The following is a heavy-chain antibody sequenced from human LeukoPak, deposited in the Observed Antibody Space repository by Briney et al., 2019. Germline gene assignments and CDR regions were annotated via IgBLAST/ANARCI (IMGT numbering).Heavy chain of an antibody. V-gene: IGHV3-15*01. CDR3: TTGNAAR. J-gene: IGHJ3*01. CDR1: GFAFSNAW. Sequence: GGSLRLSCAASGFAFSNAWMSWVRQAPGKGLEWVGRIRTKTDGGTADYAAPVKGRFTISRDDSKNTLYLQMNSLKTENTAVYYCTTGNAARWGQGTMVTVSS. D-gene: IGHD2-15*01. CDR2: IRTKTDGGTA.